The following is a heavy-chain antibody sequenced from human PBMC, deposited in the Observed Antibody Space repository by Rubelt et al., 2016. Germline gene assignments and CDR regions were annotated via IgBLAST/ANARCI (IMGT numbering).Heavy chain of an antibody. CDR2: INHSGST. Sequence: QVQLQESGPGLVKPSETLSLTCTVSGGSISSYYWSWIRQPPGKGLEWIGEINHSGSTNYNPSWRLWVPISVATSKNRFYRKLSSVTAADTAVDYCARGGPCSSTSCYTPWFDPWGQGTLVTVSS. V-gene: IGHV4-59*12. CDR3: ARGGPCSSTSCYTPWFDP. CDR1: GGSISSYY. J-gene: IGHJ5*02. D-gene: IGHD2-2*02.